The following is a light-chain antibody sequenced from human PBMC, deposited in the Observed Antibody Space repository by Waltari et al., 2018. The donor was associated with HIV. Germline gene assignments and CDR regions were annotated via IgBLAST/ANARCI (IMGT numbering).Light chain of an antibody. CDR3: QQYKTYCS. J-gene: IGKJ2*01. CDR2: KAS. CDR1: KTIDNW. Sequence: DIQMTQSPSTLSASIGDSVTITCRASKTIDNWLAWYQQKPGSAPKVIISKASILEGEVSSRFSGSGFGTEFTLTIRSLQPDDFATYYCQQYKTYCSFGQGT. V-gene: IGKV1-5*03.